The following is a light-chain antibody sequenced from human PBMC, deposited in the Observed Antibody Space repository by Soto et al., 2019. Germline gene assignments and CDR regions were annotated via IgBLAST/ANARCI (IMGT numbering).Light chain of an antibody. CDR1: SSDIGSNN. J-gene: IGLJ3*02. Sequence: QSVLTQAPSASGTPGQRVTITCSGSSSDIGSNNVYWYHQLPAPAPKLLIFLNDQRPSGVPDRFSCSKSGTSASLAISGLRSEDEGDDHCASWDDSLSGSAVFGGGTKVTVL. V-gene: IGLV1-47*01. CDR3: ASWDDSLSGSAV. CDR2: LND.